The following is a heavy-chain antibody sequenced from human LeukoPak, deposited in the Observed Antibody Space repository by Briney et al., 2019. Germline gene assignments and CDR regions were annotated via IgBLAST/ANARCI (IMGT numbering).Heavy chain of an antibody. Sequence: ASVKVSCKASGYTVTSYDINWVRQAPGQGLEWMGWMNPNSGNTGYAQKFQGRVTMTRNTSISTAYMELSSLRSEDTAVYYCARDGSGSYYFDYWGQGTLVTVSS. CDR2: MNPNSGNT. J-gene: IGHJ4*02. D-gene: IGHD3-10*01. CDR3: ARDGSGSYYFDY. V-gene: IGHV1-8*01. CDR1: GYTVTSYD.